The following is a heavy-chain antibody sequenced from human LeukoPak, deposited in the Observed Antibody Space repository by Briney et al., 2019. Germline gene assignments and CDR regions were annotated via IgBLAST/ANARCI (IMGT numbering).Heavy chain of an antibody. V-gene: IGHV3-23*01. CDR3: AKSLITYYYDSSGYYLFDY. CDR1: GFTFSSYA. CDR2: ISGSGGST. Sequence: GASLRLSCAASGFTFSSYAMSWVRQAPGKGLERVSAISGSGGSTYYADSVKGRFTISRDNSKNTLYLQMNSLRAEDTAVYYCAKSLITYYYDSSGYYLFDYWGQGTLVTVSS. D-gene: IGHD3-22*01. J-gene: IGHJ4*02.